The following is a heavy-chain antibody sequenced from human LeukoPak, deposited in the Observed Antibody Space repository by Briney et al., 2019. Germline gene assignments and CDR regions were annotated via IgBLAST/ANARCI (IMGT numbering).Heavy chain of an antibody. V-gene: IGHV3-30*02. J-gene: IGHJ5*02. CDR3: AKDLAAHEPQNWFDP. CDR1: GFTFSSYG. Sequence: GGSLRLSCAASGFTFSSYGMHWVRQAPGKGLEWVAFIRYDGSNKYYADSVKGRFTISRDNSKNTLYLQMNSLRAEDTAVYYCAKDLAAHEPQNWFDPWGQGTLVTVSS. D-gene: IGHD6-6*01. CDR2: IRYDGSNK.